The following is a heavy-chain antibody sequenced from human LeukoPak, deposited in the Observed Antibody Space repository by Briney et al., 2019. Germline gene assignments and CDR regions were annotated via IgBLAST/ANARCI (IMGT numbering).Heavy chain of an antibody. V-gene: IGHV1-69*06. Sequence: SVKVSCKASGYTFTSYAISWVRQAPGQGLEWMGGIIPIFGTANYAQKFQGRVTITADKSTSTAYMELSSLRSEDTAVYYCARDLPGKDDYGDYGPEAPRGNWFDPWGQGTLVTVSS. CDR2: IIPIFGTA. D-gene: IGHD4-17*01. J-gene: IGHJ5*02. CDR1: GYTFTSYA. CDR3: ARDLPGKDDYGDYGPEAPRGNWFDP.